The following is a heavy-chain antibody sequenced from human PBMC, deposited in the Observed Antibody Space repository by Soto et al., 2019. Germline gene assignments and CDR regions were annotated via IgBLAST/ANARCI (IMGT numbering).Heavy chain of an antibody. D-gene: IGHD2-21*02. Sequence: AGGSLRLSCAASGFTFSSYNMNWVRQAPGKGLEWVSPISSSGNIIYYADSVKGRFTISRDNAKHSLYLQMNSLRAEDTAFYYCARSTTVVTADFDYWGQGTLVTVSS. CDR2: ISSSGNII. CDR1: GFTFSSYN. J-gene: IGHJ4*02. V-gene: IGHV3-21*01. CDR3: ARSTTVVTADFDY.